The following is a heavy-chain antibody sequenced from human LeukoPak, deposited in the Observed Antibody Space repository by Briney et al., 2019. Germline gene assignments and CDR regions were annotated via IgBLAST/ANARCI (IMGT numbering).Heavy chain of an antibody. J-gene: IGHJ4*02. Sequence: GGSLRLSCAASGFTFSSYSMNWVRQAPGKGLEWVSAISANGGTTFYAGSVRGRFTISRDSSKNTVYLQMNSLRAEDSALYFCAKGSGGSCYSGLDYWGQGTLLTVSS. CDR3: AKGSGGSCYSGLDY. D-gene: IGHD2-15*01. V-gene: IGHV3-23*01. CDR1: GFTFSSYS. CDR2: ISANGGTT.